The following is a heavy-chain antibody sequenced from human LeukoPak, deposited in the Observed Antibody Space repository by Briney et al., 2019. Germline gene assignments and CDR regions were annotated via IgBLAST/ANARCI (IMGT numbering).Heavy chain of an antibody. CDR1: GFTFSSYV. CDR3: ARDKGPSYLSSFDY. J-gene: IGHJ4*02. D-gene: IGHD2-2*01. Sequence: QSGGSLRLSCAASGFTFSSYVMHWVRQAPGKGLEWVAIISYDGSNEYYADSVKGRFTISRDNSKNTLYLQMNSLRAADTAVYYCARDKGPSYLSSFDYWGQGTLVTVSS. CDR2: ISYDGSNE. V-gene: IGHV3-30*04.